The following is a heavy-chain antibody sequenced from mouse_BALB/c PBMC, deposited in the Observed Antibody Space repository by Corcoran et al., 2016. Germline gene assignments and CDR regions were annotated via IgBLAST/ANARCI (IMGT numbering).Heavy chain of an antibody. CDR2: INPYNDGT. CDR3: AWGLGPFAY. V-gene: IGHV1S136*01. D-gene: IGHD4-1*01. CDR1: GYTFTRYV. Sequence: EVQLQQSGPELVKPGASVTMSCKASGYTFTRYVMHWVKQKPGQGLEWIGYINPYNDGTKYNEKFKGKATLTSDKSSSTADMELSSLTSEDSAVYYCAWGLGPFAYWGQGTLVTVSA. J-gene: IGHJ3*01.